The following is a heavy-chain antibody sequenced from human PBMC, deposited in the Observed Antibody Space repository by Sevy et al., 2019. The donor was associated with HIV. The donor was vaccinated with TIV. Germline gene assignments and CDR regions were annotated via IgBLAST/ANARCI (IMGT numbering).Heavy chain of an antibody. CDR3: ARDHGHGGWLVDY. CDR1: GGSVSSGSYY. Sequence: SETLSLTCTVSGGSVSSGSYYWTWIRQPLGKGLEWIGYIYKSGRTNYNPSLKSRVTISVDTSKNQFSLKLSSVTAADTAVYYCARDHGHGGWLVDYWGQGTLVTVSS. J-gene: IGHJ4*02. D-gene: IGHD6-19*01. V-gene: IGHV4-61*01. CDR2: IYKSGRT.